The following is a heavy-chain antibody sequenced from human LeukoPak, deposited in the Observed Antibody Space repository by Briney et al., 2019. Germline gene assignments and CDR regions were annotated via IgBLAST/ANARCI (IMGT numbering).Heavy chain of an antibody. J-gene: IGHJ6*03. CDR3: ARRGYSGYVRYYYMDV. V-gene: IGHV4-4*09. CDR1: GGSISSYY. D-gene: IGHD5-12*01. CDR2: IYTSGST. Sequence: SETLSLTCTVSGGSISSYYWSWIRQPPGKGLEWIGYIYTSGSTNYNPSLKSRVTMSVDTSKNQFSLKLSSVTAADTAVYYCARRGYSGYVRYYYMDVWGKGTTVTVSS.